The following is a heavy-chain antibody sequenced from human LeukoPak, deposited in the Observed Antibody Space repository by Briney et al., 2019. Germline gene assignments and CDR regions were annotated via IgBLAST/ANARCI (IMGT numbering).Heavy chain of an antibody. CDR3: ARYYIEGRCFDY. J-gene: IGHJ4*02. CDR1: GYTFTGYY. Sequence: ASVTVSCKASGYTFTGYYIHRVRQAPGPGLEWMGWINPNSGGTNYAQQFQGRVTMTRDTSIRTAYMELSRLRSDNTAMYYCARYYIEGRCFDYWGQGTLVTVSS. V-gene: IGHV1-2*02. CDR2: INPNSGGT. D-gene: IGHD2-8*01.